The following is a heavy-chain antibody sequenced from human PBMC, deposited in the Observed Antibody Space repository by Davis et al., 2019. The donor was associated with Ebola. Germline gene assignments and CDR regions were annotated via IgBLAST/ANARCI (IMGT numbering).Heavy chain of an antibody. CDR2: IIPIFGTA. V-gene: IGHV1-69*13. D-gene: IGHD4-23*01. CDR1: GGTFSSYA. Sequence: AASVKVSCKASGGTFSSYAISWVRQAPGQGLEWMGGIIPIFGTASYAQKFQGRVTITADESTTTAYMELSGLRSEDTAVYYCARSNTVVTPKDFDYWGQGTLVTVSS. CDR3: ARSNTVVTPKDFDY. J-gene: IGHJ4*02.